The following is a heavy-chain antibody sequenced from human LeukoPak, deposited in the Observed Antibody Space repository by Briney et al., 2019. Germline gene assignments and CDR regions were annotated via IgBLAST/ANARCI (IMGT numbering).Heavy chain of an antibody. CDR3: ARIGGSYYDSSGYDY. Sequence: GSLRLSCAASGFTFSSYSMNWVRQPPGKGLEWIGSIYYSGSTYYNPSLKSRVTISVDTSKNQFSLKLSSVTAADTAVYYCARIGGSYYDSSGYDYWGQGTLVTVSS. V-gene: IGHV4-39*07. CDR1: GFTFSSYS. J-gene: IGHJ4*02. CDR2: IYYSGST. D-gene: IGHD3-22*01.